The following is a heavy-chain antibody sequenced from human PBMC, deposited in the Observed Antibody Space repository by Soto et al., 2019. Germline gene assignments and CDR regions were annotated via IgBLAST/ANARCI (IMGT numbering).Heavy chain of an antibody. CDR2: IIGSSTYI. V-gene: IGHV3-21*03. Sequence: EVQLVESGGGLVKPGGSLRLSCAASGFSFSTYSMNWVRQAPGKGLEWVSSIIGSSTYIFYADSVKGRFTISRDNAKNSLYLQMNSLRAEDTAVYYCARDVPNWNFDSRGQGTLVTVSS. D-gene: IGHD1-1*01. CDR3: ARDVPNWNFDS. CDR1: GFSFSTYS. J-gene: IGHJ4*02.